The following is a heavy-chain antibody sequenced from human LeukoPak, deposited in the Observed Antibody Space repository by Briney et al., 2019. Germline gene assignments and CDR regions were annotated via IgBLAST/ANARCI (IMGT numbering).Heavy chain of an antibody. J-gene: IGHJ6*02. CDR3: ARDDYCSGGSCYFGYYYYYGMDV. CDR1: GFTFSSYS. D-gene: IGHD2-15*01. CDR2: ISSSSSYI. Sequence: GGSLRLSCAASGFTFSSYSMNWVRQAPGKGLEWVSSISSSSSYIYYADSVKGRFTISRDNAKNSLYLQMNSLRAEDTAVYYCARDDYCSGGSCYFGYYYYYGMDVWGQGTTVTVSS. V-gene: IGHV3-21*01.